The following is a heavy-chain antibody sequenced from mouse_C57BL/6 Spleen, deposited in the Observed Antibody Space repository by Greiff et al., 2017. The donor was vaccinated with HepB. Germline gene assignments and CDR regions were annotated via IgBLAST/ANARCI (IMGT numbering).Heavy chain of an antibody. D-gene: IGHD1-1*01. CDR2: ISYDGSN. Sequence: DVKLQESGPGLVKPSQSLSLTCSVTGYSITSGYYWNWIRQFPGNKLEWMGYISYDGSNNYNPSLKNRISITRDTSKNQFFLKLNSVTTEDTATYYCARGPYYYGIDYWGQGTTLTVSS. V-gene: IGHV3-6*01. J-gene: IGHJ2*01. CDR3: ARGPYYYGIDY. CDR1: GYSITSGYY.